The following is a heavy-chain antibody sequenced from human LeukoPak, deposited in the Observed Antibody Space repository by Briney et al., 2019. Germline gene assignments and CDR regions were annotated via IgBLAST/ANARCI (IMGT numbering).Heavy chain of an antibody. CDR2: IYHSGST. V-gene: IGHV4-38-2*02. D-gene: IGHD1-26*01. Sequence: SETLSLTCTVSGYSISSGYYWGWVRQPPGKGLEWIGSIYHSGSTYYNPSLKSRVTISVDTSKNQFSLKLSSVTAADTAVYYCAKVGAHDAFDIWGQGTMVTVSS. CDR1: GYSISSGYY. CDR3: AKVGAHDAFDI. J-gene: IGHJ3*02.